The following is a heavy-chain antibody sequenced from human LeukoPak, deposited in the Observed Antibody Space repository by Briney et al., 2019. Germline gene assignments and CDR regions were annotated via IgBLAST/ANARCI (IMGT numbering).Heavy chain of an antibody. D-gene: IGHD6-19*01. J-gene: IGHJ4*02. CDR3: ARARGAVAIDY. CDR2: INHSAST. Sequence: SETLSLTCAVYGGSFSGYYWTWIRQPPGKGLEWIGEINHSASTNCNPSLKSRVTVSVDTSKNQFSLKLTSVTAADTAVYYCARARGAVAIDYWGQGTLVTVSS. CDR1: GGSFSGYY. V-gene: IGHV4-34*01.